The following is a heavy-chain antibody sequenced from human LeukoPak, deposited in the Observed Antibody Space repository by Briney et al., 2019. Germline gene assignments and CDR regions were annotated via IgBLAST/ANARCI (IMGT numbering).Heavy chain of an antibody. J-gene: IGHJ4*02. CDR3: ARGVDGYKGSRKIETFDY. V-gene: IGHV1-46*01. Sequence: ASVNVSCKASGYTFTSYYMHWVRQAPGQGLEWMGIINPSGGSTSYAQKFQGRVTMTRDTSTSTVYMELSSLRSEDTAVYYCARGVDGYKGSRKIETFDYWGQGTLVTVSS. D-gene: IGHD5-24*01. CDR1: GYTFTSYY. CDR2: INPSGGST.